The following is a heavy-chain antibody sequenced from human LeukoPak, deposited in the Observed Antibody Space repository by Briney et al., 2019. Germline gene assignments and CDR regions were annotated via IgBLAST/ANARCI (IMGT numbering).Heavy chain of an antibody. CDR2: ISSSSSYI. D-gene: IGHD3-9*01. CDR1: GFTFSSYS. CDR3: AKGPNYDILTGWRKTYNAFDI. V-gene: IGHV3-21*01. Sequence: PGGSLRLSCAASGFTFSSYSMNWVRQAPGKGLEWVSSISSSSSYIYYADSVKGRFTISRDNSKNTLYLQMNSLRVEDTAVYYCAKGPNYDILTGWRKTYNAFDIWGQGTMVTVSS. J-gene: IGHJ3*02.